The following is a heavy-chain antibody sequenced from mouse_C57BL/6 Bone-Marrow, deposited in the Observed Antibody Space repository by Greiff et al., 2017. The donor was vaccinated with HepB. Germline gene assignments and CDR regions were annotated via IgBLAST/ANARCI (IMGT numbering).Heavy chain of an antibody. Sequence: VQLQQSGAELVKPGASVKMSCKASGYTFTSYWITWVKQRPGQGLEWIGDIYPGSGSTNYNEKFKSKATLTVDTSSSTAYLQLSSLTSEDSAVYYCARGDYGYDRFAYWGQGTLVTVSA. J-gene: IGHJ3*01. D-gene: IGHD2-2*01. CDR1: GYTFTSYW. V-gene: IGHV1-55*01. CDR3: ARGDYGYDRFAY. CDR2: IYPGSGST.